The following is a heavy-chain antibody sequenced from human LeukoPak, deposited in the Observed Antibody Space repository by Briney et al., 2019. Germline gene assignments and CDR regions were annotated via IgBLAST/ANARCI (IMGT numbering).Heavy chain of an antibody. V-gene: IGHV3-23*01. D-gene: IGHD6-19*01. J-gene: IGHJ4*02. CDR1: GFTFSSYG. CDR3: AKAHSSGWYSENYFDY. CDR2: ISNSGGNT. Sequence: PGGSLRLSCAASGFTFSSYGMSWVRQAPGKGLEWVSSISNSGGNTYYADSVKGRFTISRDNSKNTLYLQMNSLRAEDTAVYYCAKAHSSGWYSENYFDYWGQGTLVTVSS.